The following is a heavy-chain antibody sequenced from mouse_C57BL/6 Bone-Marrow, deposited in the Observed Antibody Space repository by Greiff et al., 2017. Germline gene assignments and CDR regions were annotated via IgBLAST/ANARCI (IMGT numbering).Heavy chain of an antibody. Sequence: VQLQQPGAELVKPGASVKLSCKASGYTFTSYWMHWVKQRPGQGLEWIGMIHPNSGSTNYNEKFKSKATLTVDKSSSTAYMQLSSLTSEDSAVXYCARADYGKDYYAMDYWGQGTSVTVSS. J-gene: IGHJ4*01. CDR2: IHPNSGST. V-gene: IGHV1-64*01. D-gene: IGHD2-1*01. CDR3: ARADYGKDYYAMDY. CDR1: GYTFTSYW.